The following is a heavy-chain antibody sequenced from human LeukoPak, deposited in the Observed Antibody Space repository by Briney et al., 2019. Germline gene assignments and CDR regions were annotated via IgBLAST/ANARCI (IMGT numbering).Heavy chain of an antibody. D-gene: IGHD1-1*01. J-gene: IGHJ4*02. V-gene: IGHV1-69*04. CDR1: GGTFSSYA. CDR2: IIPILGIA. CDR3: ARVKETTPSRTIYD. Sequence: SVTVSCKASGGTFSSYAISWVRQAPGQGLEWMGRIIPILGIANYAQKFQGRVTITADKSTSTAYMELSSLRSEDTAVYYCARVKETTPSRTIYDWGQGTLVTVSS.